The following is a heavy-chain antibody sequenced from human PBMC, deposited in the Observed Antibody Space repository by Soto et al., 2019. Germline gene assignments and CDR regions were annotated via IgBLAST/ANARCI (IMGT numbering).Heavy chain of an antibody. CDR1: GFTFSSYG. J-gene: IGHJ6*02. CDR3: AKDLEYSSSSLDYYYYGMDV. Sequence: GGSLRLSCAASGFTFSSYGMHWVRQAPGKGLEWVAVISYDGSNKYYADSVKGRFTISRDNSKNTLYLQMNSLRAEDTAVYYCAKDLEYSSSSLDYYYYGMDVWGQGTTVTVS. D-gene: IGHD6-6*01. CDR2: ISYDGSNK. V-gene: IGHV3-30*18.